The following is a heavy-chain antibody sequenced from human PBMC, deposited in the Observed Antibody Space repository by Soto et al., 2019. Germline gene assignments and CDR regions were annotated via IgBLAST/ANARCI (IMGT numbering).Heavy chain of an antibody. V-gene: IGHV5-51*03. CDR2: IYPGDSDT. J-gene: IGHJ4*02. CDR3: ARRLRRKYGCVDLDD. CDR1: GYSFTSYW. D-gene: IGHD4-17*01. Sequence: EVQLVQSGAEVKKPGESLQISCKGAGYSFTSYWIGWVRQMPGKGLEWMGIIYPGDSDTRYSPSFQGQVTISADKSISTAYLQWSSLKASDTAMYYCARRLRRKYGCVDLDDWGQGTLVTVSS.